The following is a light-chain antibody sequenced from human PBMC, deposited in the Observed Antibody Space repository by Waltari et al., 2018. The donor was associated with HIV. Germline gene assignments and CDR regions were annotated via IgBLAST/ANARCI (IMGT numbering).Light chain of an antibody. CDR3: QSADSTGTYPDV. Sequence: SYELTQPPSVSVSPGQTARITCSGDALPKQYAYWYQQKPGQAPVLVIYKDNEGPSGIPERFSGSSSGTTVTLTISGVQTEDEADYYCQSADSTGTYPDVFGPGTKVTVL. CDR1: ALPKQY. J-gene: IGLJ1*01. CDR2: KDN. V-gene: IGLV3-25*03.